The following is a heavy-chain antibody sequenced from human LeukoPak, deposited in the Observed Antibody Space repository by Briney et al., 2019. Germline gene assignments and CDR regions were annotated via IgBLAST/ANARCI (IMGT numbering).Heavy chain of an antibody. CDR2: ISYDGSNK. CDR1: GFTFSTYA. CDR3: AKPEGGTAMVYYFDY. Sequence: GGSLRLSCAASGFTFSTYAMSWVRQAPGKGLEWVAVISYDGSNKYYADSVKGRFTISRDNSKNTLYLQMNSLRAEDTAVYYCAKPEGGTAMVYYFDYWGQGTLVTVSS. V-gene: IGHV3-30*18. J-gene: IGHJ4*02. D-gene: IGHD5-18*01.